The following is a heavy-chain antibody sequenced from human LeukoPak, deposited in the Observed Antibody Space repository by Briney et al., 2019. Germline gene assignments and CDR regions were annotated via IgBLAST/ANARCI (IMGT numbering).Heavy chain of an antibody. CDR2: IYSGCST. J-gene: IGHJ3*02. CDR1: GFTVSSNY. CDR3: AREAYYYDSSPDAFDI. D-gene: IGHD3-22*01. V-gene: IGHV3-66*01. Sequence: GGSLRLSCAASGFTVSSNYISWVRQAPGKGLEWGSVIYSGCSTYYADSVNGRFTIARDNSKNTLYLQMNSLRAEDTAVYYCAREAYYYDSSPDAFDIWGQGTMVTVSS.